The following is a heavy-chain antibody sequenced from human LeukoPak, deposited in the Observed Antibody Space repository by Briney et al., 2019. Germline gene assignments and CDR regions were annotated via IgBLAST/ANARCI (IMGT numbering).Heavy chain of an antibody. CDR1: GFTSSSYG. Sequence: GGSLRLSCAASGFTSSSYGMHWVRQAPGKGLEWVAVISYDGSNKYYADSVKGRFTISRDNSKNTLYLQMNSLRAEDTAVYYCAKTGGRYFDWSKAFDLWGRGTLVTVSS. J-gene: IGHJ2*01. D-gene: IGHD3-9*01. CDR2: ISYDGSNK. CDR3: AKTGGRYFDWSKAFDL. V-gene: IGHV3-30*18.